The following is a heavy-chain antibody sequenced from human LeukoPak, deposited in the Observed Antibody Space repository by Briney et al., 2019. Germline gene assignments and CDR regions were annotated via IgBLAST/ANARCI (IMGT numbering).Heavy chain of an antibody. CDR2: INHSGST. CDR1: GGSFSGYY. CDR3: ARGEIVVVVAATHPQSALGWFDP. D-gene: IGHD2-15*01. Sequence: SETLSLTCAVYGGSFSGYYWSWIRQPPGKGLEWIGEINHSGSTNYNPSLKSRVTISVDTSKNQFSLKLSSVTAADTAVYYCARGEIVVVVAATHPQSALGWFDPWGQGTLVTVSS. J-gene: IGHJ5*02. V-gene: IGHV4-34*01.